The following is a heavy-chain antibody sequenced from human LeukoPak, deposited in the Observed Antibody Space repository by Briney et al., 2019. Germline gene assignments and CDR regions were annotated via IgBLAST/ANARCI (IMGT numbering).Heavy chain of an antibody. Sequence: SETLSLTCAVYGGSFSGYFWSWIRQSPGKGLEWIGEINHSGITNYNPSVKSRVTLLVDTSKNQFSLKMKSVTAADTAVYFCARARETVAIDFWGQGTPVTVSS. V-gene: IGHV4-34*01. CDR1: GGSFSGYF. CDR3: ARARETVAIDF. D-gene: IGHD5-12*01. CDR2: INHSGIT. J-gene: IGHJ4*02.